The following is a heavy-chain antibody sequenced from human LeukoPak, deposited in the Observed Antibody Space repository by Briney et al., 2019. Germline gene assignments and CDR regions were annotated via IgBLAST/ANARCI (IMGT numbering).Heavy chain of an antibody. CDR3: ARGRPDGSGSLDWFDP. V-gene: IGHV4-59*01. CDR2: IYYSGST. J-gene: IGHJ5*02. CDR1: GGSISSYY. Sequence: SETLSLTCTVSGGSISSYYWSWIRQPPGKGLEWIGYIYYSGSTNYNPSLKSRVTISVDTSKNQFSLKLSSVTAADTAVYYCARGRPDGSGSLDWFDPWGQGTLVTVSS. D-gene: IGHD3-10*01.